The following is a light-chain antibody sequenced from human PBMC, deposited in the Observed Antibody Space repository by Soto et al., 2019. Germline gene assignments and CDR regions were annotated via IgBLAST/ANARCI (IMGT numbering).Light chain of an antibody. J-gene: IGKJ1*01. Sequence: DIQMTQSPSSLSASVGDRVTISCRASQSIRNYVSWYQQKPGTAPKLLIRAASTLQSGVPSRFNGSGSGTDFTLTISSLQIEDFATYFCQQTDSTPQTFGQGTNVEI. CDR2: AAS. CDR3: QQTDSTPQT. V-gene: IGKV1-39*01. CDR1: QSIRNY.